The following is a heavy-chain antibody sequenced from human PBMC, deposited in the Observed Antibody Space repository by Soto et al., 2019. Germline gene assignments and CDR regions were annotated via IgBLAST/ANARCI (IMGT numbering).Heavy chain of an antibody. D-gene: IGHD2-15*01. CDR1: GYTFTSYY. J-gene: IGHJ4*02. CDR3: ARGRPIVVVVAATPTFDY. Sequence: QVQLVQSGAEVKKPGASVKVSCKASGYTFTSYYMHWVRQAPGQGLEWMGIINPSGGSTSYAQKFQGRVAMTRDTSTSTVYMELSSLRSEDTAVYYCARGRPIVVVVAATPTFDYWGQGTLVTVSS. V-gene: IGHV1-46*01. CDR2: INPSGGST.